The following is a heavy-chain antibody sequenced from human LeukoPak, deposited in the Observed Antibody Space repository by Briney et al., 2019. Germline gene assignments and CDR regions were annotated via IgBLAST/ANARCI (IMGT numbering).Heavy chain of an antibody. D-gene: IGHD2-2*01. J-gene: IGHJ6*03. CDR3: ARECSSTCRGSAVYYMDV. V-gene: IGHV3-21*01. Sequence: GGSLRLSCAASGFTFSSYSMNWVRQAPGKGLEWVSSISSSSSYIYYADSVKGRFTISRDNAKNSLYLQMNSLRAEDTAVYYCARECSSTCRGSAVYYMDVWGKGTTVTVSS. CDR1: GFTFSSYS. CDR2: ISSSSSYI.